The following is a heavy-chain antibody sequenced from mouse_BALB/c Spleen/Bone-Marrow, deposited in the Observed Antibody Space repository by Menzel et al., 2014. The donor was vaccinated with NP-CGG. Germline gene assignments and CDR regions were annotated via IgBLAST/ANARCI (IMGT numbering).Heavy chain of an antibody. CDR1: GFTFSSSI. J-gene: IGHJ2*01. D-gene: IGHD2-10*02. Sequence: EVKLVESGGGLVKPGGSLKLSCSASGFTFSSSIMSWVRQTPEKRLEWVATISTGGTYTYYPDSVKGRFTISGDNAKNTLYLQMSSLKSEDTAMYYCSRGYGNCFDYWGQGTTLTVSS. CDR3: SRGYGNCFDY. CDR2: ISTGGTYT. V-gene: IGHV5-6-4*01.